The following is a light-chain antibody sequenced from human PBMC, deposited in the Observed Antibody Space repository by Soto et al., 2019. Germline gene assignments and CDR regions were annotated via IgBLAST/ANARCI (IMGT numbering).Light chain of an antibody. V-gene: IGLV2-14*01. CDR2: DVS. J-gene: IGLJ2*01. CDR1: SSGVGGYNH. Sequence: QSVLTQPASVSGSPGQSITISCFGTSSGVGGYNHVSWYQQYPGKAPKLMIYDVSNRPSGVSSRFSGSRSGYTASLTISGLQAEDEADYYCSSYTSSSTVVFGGGTKLTVL. CDR3: SSYTSSSTVV.